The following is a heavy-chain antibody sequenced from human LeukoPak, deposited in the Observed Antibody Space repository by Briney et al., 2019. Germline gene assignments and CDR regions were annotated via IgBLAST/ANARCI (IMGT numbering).Heavy chain of an antibody. CDR2: IYYSGST. Sequence: SETLSLTCTVSGGSISSYYWSWIQQPPGKGLEWIGYIYYSGSTNYNPSLKSRVTISVDTSKNQFSLKLSSVTAADTAVYYCARDGGYSYGTNFDYWGQGTLVTVSS. V-gene: IGHV4-59*01. CDR3: ARDGGYSYGTNFDY. D-gene: IGHD5-18*01. J-gene: IGHJ4*02. CDR1: GGSISSYY.